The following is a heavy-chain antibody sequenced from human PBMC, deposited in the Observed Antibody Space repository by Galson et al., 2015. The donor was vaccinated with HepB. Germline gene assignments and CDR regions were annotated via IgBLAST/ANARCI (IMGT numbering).Heavy chain of an antibody. D-gene: IGHD2-15*01. CDR2: IIPIFGTA. CDR1: GGTFSSYA. CDR3: ARGRGIVCSGGSCPGGYYYYYMDV. V-gene: IGHV1-69*13. J-gene: IGHJ6*03. Sequence: SVKVSCKASGGTFSSYAISWVRQAPGQGLEWMGGIIPIFGTANYAQKFQGRVTITADESTSTAYMELSSLRSEDTAVYYCARGRGIVCSGGSCPGGYYYYYMDVWGKGTTVTVSS.